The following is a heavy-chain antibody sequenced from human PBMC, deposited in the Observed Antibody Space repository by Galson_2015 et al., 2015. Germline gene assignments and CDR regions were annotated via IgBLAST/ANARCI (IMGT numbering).Heavy chain of an antibody. CDR1: GFPFTSYA. Sequence: SVKFSCKVSGFPFTSYAVNWVRQAPGQGLEWMGWVNTNTGNPTYAQAFTGRFVFSLDTSVSTAYLQITSLKAEDTAVYYCARSWWGYDYSSATNWLDPWGQGTLVTVSS. V-gene: IGHV7-4-1*02. CDR3: ARSWWGYDYSSATNWLDP. D-gene: IGHD3-3*01. J-gene: IGHJ5*02. CDR2: VNTNTGNP.